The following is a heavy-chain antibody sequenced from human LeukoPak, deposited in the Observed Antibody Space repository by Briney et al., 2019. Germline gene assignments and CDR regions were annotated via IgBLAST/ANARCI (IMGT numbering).Heavy chain of an antibody. V-gene: IGHV1-18*01. J-gene: IGHJ4*02. D-gene: IGHD3-10*01. CDR2: ISAYNGNT. CDR3: AREDTLWFGETGSYFDY. Sequence: ASVKVSCKASGYTFTSYGISWVRQAPGQGLEWMGWISAYNGNTNYAQKLQGRVTMTTDTSTSTAYMELRSLRSDDTAVYYCAREDTLWFGETGSYFDYWGQGTLVTVSS. CDR1: GYTFTSYG.